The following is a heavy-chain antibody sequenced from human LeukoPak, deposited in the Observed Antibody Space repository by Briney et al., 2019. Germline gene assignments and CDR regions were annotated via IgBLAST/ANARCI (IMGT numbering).Heavy chain of an antibody. J-gene: IGHJ4*02. V-gene: IGHV4-39*07. CDR2: INYSGIT. D-gene: IGHD3-10*01. Sequence: SETLSLTCTVSGGSISSNNYYWGWIRQSPGKGLEWIGSINYSGITYYTPSLKSRVTISVDTSKNQLSLKLSSVTAADTAVYYCVRDVPSGRFDFWGQGTLVTVSS. CDR3: VRDVPSGRFDF. CDR1: GGSISSNNYY.